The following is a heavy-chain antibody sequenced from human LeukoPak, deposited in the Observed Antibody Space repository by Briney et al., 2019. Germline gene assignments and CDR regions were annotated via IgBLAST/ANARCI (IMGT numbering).Heavy chain of an antibody. CDR3: ARGDDSSGYATDYYMDV. D-gene: IGHD3-22*01. CDR2: IYYSGST. J-gene: IGHJ6*03. V-gene: IGHV4-59*01. CDR1: GGSFSGYY. Sequence: SETLSLTCAVYGGSFSGYYWSWIRQPPGKGLEWIGYIYYSGSTNYNPSLKSRVTISVDTSKNQFSLKLSSVTAADTAVYYCARGDDSSGYATDYYMDVWGKGTTVTVSS.